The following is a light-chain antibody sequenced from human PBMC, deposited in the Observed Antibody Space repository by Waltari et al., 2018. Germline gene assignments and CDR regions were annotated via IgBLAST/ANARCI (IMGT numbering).Light chain of an antibody. J-gene: IGKJ2*01. CDR1: QSLLQMNGYNY. CDR3: MQPLQTPYT. Sequence: DIVMTQSPLSLPVTPGEAASFSCRSSQSLLQMNGYNYLDWYLQQPGQSPQLLISLGSNRASGVPDRLSGSGSGTDFTLRISRVEAEDVGIYYCMQPLQTPYTFGQGTKLEIK. V-gene: IGKV2-28*01. CDR2: LGS.